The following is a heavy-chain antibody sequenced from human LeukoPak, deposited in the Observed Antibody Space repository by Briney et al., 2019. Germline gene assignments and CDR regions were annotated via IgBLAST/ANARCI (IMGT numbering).Heavy chain of an antibody. CDR1: GFTFSSYA. V-gene: IGHV3-30-3*01. CDR3: AKDARGDGAPDY. Sequence: GGSLRLSCAASGFTFSSYAMHWVRQAPGKGLEWVAVISYDGSNKYYADSVKGRFTISRDNSKNTLYLQMNSLRAEDTAVYYCAKDARGDGAPDYWGQGTLVTVSS. CDR2: ISYDGSNK. D-gene: IGHD4-17*01. J-gene: IGHJ4*02.